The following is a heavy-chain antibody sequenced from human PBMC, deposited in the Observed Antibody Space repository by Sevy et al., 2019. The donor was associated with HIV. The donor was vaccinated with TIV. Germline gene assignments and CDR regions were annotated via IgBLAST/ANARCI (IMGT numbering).Heavy chain of an antibody. J-gene: IGHJ4*02. CDR1: GFTVNDKY. Sequence: GGSLRLSCAISGFTVNDKYIIWVRQAPGKGLEWVSVIFSSGYTYYVDYAKGRFTISRDNYKNTVYLQMSSLRAEDTALYYCVSLFLSYRSGWSYFDYWGQGTLVTVSS. D-gene: IGHD6-19*01. CDR2: IFSSGYT. V-gene: IGHV3-66*02. CDR3: VSLFLSYRSGWSYFDY.